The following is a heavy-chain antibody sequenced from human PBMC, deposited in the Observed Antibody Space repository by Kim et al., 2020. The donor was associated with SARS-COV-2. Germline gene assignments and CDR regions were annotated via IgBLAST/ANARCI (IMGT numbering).Heavy chain of an antibody. D-gene: IGHD3-9*01. CDR1: GFAVSTHF. Sequence: GGSLRLSCEVSGFAVSTHFMHWVRQAPGKGLEWVSIMFPGGKTSHADSVKGRITMSRDNSKNTLFLDMNTLRGEDTALYYCVRGPVFDQSNRGFDFWGQG. V-gene: IGHV3-66*01. CDR3: VRGPVFDQSNRGFDF. CDR2: MFPGGKT. J-gene: IGHJ4*02.